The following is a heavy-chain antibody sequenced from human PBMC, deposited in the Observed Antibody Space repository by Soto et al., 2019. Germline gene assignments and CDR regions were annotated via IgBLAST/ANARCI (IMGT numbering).Heavy chain of an antibody. D-gene: IGHD3-3*01. CDR3: ARQDDFWSGRPTPGQLDY. J-gene: IGHJ4*02. CDR2: IYYSGST. V-gene: IGHV4-39*01. CDR1: GGSISSSSYY. Sequence: SETLSLTCTVSGGSISSSSYYWGWIRQPPGKGLEWIGSIYYSGSTYYNPSLKSRVTISVDTSKNQFSLKLSSVTAADTAVYYCARQDDFWSGRPTPGQLDYWGQGTLVTVSS.